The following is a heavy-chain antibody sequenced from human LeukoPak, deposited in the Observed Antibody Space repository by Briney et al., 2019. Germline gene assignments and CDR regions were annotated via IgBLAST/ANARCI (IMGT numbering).Heavy chain of an antibody. V-gene: IGHV3-21*01. Sequence: GGSLRLSCAASGFTFSSYGMNWVRQAPGKGLEWVSSISSGSTYMYNADSVKGRFTISRDNAQNSMYLQMNSLRAEDTAVYYCGRVGGRSKAAKGDAFDIWGQGTMVTVSS. J-gene: IGHJ3*02. CDR1: GFTFSSYG. D-gene: IGHD6-6*01. CDR3: GRVGGRSKAAKGDAFDI. CDR2: ISSGSTYM.